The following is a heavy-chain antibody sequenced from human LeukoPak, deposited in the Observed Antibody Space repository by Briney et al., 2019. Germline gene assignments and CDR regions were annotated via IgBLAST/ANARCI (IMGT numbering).Heavy chain of an antibody. D-gene: IGHD3-10*01. CDR3: ARAVGHGSGSPRMDV. CDR2: IISSSNTI. Sequence: PGGSLRLSCAVSGFTFSTHSMNWVRQAPGKGLEWVSYIISSSNTIYYADFVKGRFTISRDNAKNSLYLQMNSLRAEDTAVYYCARAVGHGSGSPRMDVWGKGTTVTVSS. CDR1: GFTFSTHS. J-gene: IGHJ6*04. V-gene: IGHV3-48*01.